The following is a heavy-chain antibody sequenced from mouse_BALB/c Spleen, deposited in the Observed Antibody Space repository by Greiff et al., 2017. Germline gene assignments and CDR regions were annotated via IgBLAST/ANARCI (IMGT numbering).Heavy chain of an antibody. CDR2: ISDGGSYT. V-gene: IGHV5-6*03. J-gene: IGHJ4*01. Sequence: EVKLVESGGGLVQPGGSRKLSCAASGFTFSSFGMHWVRQAPEKGLEWVAYISDGGSYTYYPDSVKGRFTISRDNAKNNLYLQMSSLKSEDTAMYYCAREGYPNAMDYWGQGTSVTVSS. D-gene: IGHD3-1*01. CDR1: GFTFSSFG. CDR3: AREGYPNAMDY.